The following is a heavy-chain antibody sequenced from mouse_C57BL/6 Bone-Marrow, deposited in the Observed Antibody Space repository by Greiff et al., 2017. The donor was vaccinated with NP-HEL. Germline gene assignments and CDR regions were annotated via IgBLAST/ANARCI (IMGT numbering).Heavy chain of an antibody. Sequence: VQLQQPGAELVKPGASVKVSCKASGYTFTSYWMHWVKQSNGKSLEWIGVINPNYGTTSYNQKFKGKATLTVDQSSSTAYMQLNSLTSEDSAVYYCARSVGQGFAYWGQGTLVTVSA. D-gene: IGHD3-3*01. CDR2: INPNYGTT. CDR1: GYTFTSYW. CDR3: ARSVGQGFAY. J-gene: IGHJ3*01. V-gene: IGHV1-39*01.